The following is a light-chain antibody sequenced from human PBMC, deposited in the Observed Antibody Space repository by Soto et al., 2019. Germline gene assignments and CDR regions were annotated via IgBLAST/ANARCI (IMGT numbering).Light chain of an antibody. V-gene: IGKV3-11*01. J-gene: IGKJ5*01. CDR2: GAS. Sequence: EIVMTQSPATLSVSPGERATLSCRASQSVSNNLAWYQQKPGQAPRLLLYGASTRATGIPARFSGSGSGTDFTLTISSLEPEDFAVYYCQQRSNWPITFGQGKRLEIK. CDR1: QSVSNN. CDR3: QQRSNWPIT.